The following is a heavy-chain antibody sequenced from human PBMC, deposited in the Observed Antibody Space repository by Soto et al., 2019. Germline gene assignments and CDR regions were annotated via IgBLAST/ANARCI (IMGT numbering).Heavy chain of an antibody. V-gene: IGHV3-23*01. D-gene: IGHD3-10*01. CDR2: ISVSGGTT. Sequence: HPGGSLRLSCAASGFTFSNYAMSWVRQAPGKGLEWVSGISVSGGTTHYADSVKGRFTISRDNSKNTMYLQMNSLRAEDTAVYYCAPYYGSGSYQWYYWGRGTLVTVSS. CDR1: GFTFSNYA. J-gene: IGHJ4*02. CDR3: APYYGSGSYQWYY.